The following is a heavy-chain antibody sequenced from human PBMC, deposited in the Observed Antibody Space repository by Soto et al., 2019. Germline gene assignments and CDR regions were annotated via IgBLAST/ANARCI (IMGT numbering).Heavy chain of an antibody. Sequence: DVQLVESGGGRIQPGGSLRLSCAASGLTVSGKKYIAWVRQAPGKGLEWVSGVYDVDGTYYADSVKGRFTISRDTSKTIVFLEMNDLRPDDTAVYYCASWLQREHAYDVWGLGTTVTVSS. V-gene: IGHV3-53*01. CDR1: GLTVSGKKY. CDR2: VYDVDGT. CDR3: ASWLQREHAYDV. D-gene: IGHD1-1*01. J-gene: IGHJ3*01.